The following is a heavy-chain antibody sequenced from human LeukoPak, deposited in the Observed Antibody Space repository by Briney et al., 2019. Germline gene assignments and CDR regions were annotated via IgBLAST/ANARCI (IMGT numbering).Heavy chain of an antibody. CDR3: ARMSSPLQYNWFDP. Sequence: ASVKVSCKASGYTFTGYYVHWVRQAPGQGLEWMGRLNPNNGDSNFAQKFQGRVTMTRDTSISTVYMDLSRPRSDDTAVYYCARMSSPLQYNWFDPWGQGTLVTVSS. D-gene: IGHD1-14*01. CDR2: LNPNNGDS. CDR1: GYTFTGYY. V-gene: IGHV1-2*06. J-gene: IGHJ5*02.